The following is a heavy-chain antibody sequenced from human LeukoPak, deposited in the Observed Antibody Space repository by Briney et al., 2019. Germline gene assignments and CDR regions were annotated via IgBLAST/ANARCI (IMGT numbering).Heavy chain of an antibody. CDR2: LHPGGRA. J-gene: IGHJ6*02. CDR3: ARDAGGGYDPYGLDV. CDR1: GLTVNSNY. D-gene: IGHD5-12*01. Sequence: GGSLRLSCAVSGLTVNSNYMSWVRQAPGQGLEWVSLLHPGGRAYYADSVKGRFTIFRDNAKNTLHLQMDSLRVEDTAVYYCARDAGGGYDPYGLDVWGQGTTVTVAS. V-gene: IGHV3-53*05.